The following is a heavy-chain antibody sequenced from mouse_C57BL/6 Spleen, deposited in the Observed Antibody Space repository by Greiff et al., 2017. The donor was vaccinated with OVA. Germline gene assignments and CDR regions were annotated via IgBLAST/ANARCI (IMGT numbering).Heavy chain of an antibody. Sequence: VKLQQSGAELARPGASVKMSCKASGYTFTSYTMHWVKQRPGQGLEWIGYINPSSGYTKYNQKFKDKATLTADKSSSTAYMQLSSLTSEDSAVYYCASPYGSTHLDYWGQGTTLTVSS. D-gene: IGHD1-1*01. CDR3: ASPYGSTHLDY. CDR2: INPSSGYT. J-gene: IGHJ2*01. V-gene: IGHV1-4*01. CDR1: GYTFTSYT.